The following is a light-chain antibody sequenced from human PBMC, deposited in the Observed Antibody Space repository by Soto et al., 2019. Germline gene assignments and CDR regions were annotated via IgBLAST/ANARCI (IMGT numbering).Light chain of an antibody. CDR2: GAS. CDR1: QSVTSN. J-gene: IGKJ1*01. V-gene: IGKV3-15*01. Sequence: EIVLTQSPGTLSLSPGERATLSCRASQSVTSNYLAWYQQTPGQAPRLLIYGASTRATGIPARFSGSGSGTEFTLTISSLQSEDFAVYYCQQYNNWPPWTFGQGTKVDIK. CDR3: QQYNNWPPWT.